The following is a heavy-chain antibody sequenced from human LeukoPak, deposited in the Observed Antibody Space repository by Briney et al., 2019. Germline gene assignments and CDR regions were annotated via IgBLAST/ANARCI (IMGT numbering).Heavy chain of an antibody. CDR2: IKQDGSKK. CDR1: GFTFSSYW. V-gene: IGHV3-7*01. CDR3: ARCIPPYYDILTGYSPVFGLNY. J-gene: IGHJ4*02. Sequence: PGGSLRLSCAASGFTFSSYWMSWVRQAPGKGLEWVANIKQDGSKKYYVDSVKGRFTISRDNAKNSLYLQMNSLRAEDTAVYYCARCIPPYYDILTGYSPVFGLNYWGQGTLVTVSS. D-gene: IGHD3-9*01.